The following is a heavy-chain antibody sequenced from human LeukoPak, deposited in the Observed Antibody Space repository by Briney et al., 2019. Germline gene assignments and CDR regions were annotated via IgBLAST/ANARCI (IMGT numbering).Heavy chain of an antibody. D-gene: IGHD3-16*01. V-gene: IGHV4-38-2*02. CDR2: MYHSGST. J-gene: IGHJ6*03. CDR1: GYSINSAYY. Sequence: SETLSLTCTVSGYSINSAYYWGWIRQPPGKGLEWIGSMYHSGSTYYNPSLKSRVTISVDTSKDQFSLKLSSLTAADTAVYYCARETSQKGAHYMDVWGKGTTVTISS. CDR3: ARETSQKGAHYMDV.